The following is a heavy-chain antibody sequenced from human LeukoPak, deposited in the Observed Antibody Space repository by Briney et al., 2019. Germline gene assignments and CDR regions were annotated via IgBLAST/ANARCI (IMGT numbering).Heavy chain of an antibody. J-gene: IGHJ4*02. D-gene: IGHD6-19*01. Sequence: SETLSLTCTVSGYSISSRYYWGWIRQPPGKGLEWIGNIYHSGSTYYNPSLKSRVTISVDTSKNQFSLKLSSVTAADTAVYYCARDPYSSGWYDYWGQGTLVTVSS. V-gene: IGHV4-38-2*02. CDR1: GYSISSRYY. CDR2: IYHSGST. CDR3: ARDPYSSGWYDY.